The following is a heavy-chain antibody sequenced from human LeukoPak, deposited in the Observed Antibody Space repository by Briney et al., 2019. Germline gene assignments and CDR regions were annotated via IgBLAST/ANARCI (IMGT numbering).Heavy chain of an antibody. CDR1: GFTFSSYS. V-gene: IGHV3-48*02. D-gene: IGHD2-21*02. Sequence: GGSLRLSCAASGFTFSSYSMNWVRQAPGKGLEWVSYISSSNNTIYYADSVKGRFTISRDNAKNSLYLQMNSLRDEDTAVYYCARSTYCCGDCYPALGYWGQGTPVTVSS. J-gene: IGHJ4*02. CDR2: ISSSNNTI. CDR3: ARSTYCCGDCYPALGY.